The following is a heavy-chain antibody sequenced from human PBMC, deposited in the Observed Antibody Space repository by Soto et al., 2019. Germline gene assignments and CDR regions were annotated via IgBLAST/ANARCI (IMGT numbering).Heavy chain of an antibody. Sequence: QVQLQESGPGLVKPSETLSLTCTVSGCSISSYYWSWIRQPPGKGLEWIGYIYYSGSTNYNPSLKSRVTISVDTSKNQFSLKLSSVTAADTAVYYCARAWGYYFDYWGQGTLVTVSS. V-gene: IGHV4-59*01. CDR2: IYYSGST. J-gene: IGHJ4*02. CDR3: ARAWGYYFDY. CDR1: GCSISSYY. D-gene: IGHD3-16*01.